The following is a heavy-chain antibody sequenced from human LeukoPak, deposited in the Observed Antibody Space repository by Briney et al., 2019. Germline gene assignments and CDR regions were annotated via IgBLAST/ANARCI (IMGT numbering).Heavy chain of an antibody. J-gene: IGHJ4*02. CDR3: ARDFSLYSGVVVPEVRPFDY. CDR2: INPSGGST. V-gene: IGHV1-46*01. Sequence: ASVKVSCKASGYTFTGYYMHWVRQAPGQGLEWMGKINPSGGSTSYAQKFQGRVTMTRDTSTSTVYMELSSLRSEDTAVYYCARDFSLYSGVVVPEVRPFDYWGQGTLVTVSS. CDR1: GYTFTGYY. D-gene: IGHD2-2*01.